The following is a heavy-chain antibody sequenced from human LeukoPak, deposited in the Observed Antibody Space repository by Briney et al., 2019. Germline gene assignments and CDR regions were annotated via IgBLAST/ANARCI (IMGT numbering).Heavy chain of an antibody. CDR2: INRDGGLT. CDR1: GFTFSENW. V-gene: IGHV3-74*01. D-gene: IGHD6-13*01. J-gene: IGHJ3*01. Sequence: PGGSLRLSCVASGFTFSENWMHWVRRAPGKGLAWVSHINRDGGLTNYADSVKGRFTISRDNARNTVYLQMSSLRVEDTAIYFCAREEHRLAEAGTSAFDLGGQGTLVTVSP. CDR3: AREEHRLAEAGTSAFDL.